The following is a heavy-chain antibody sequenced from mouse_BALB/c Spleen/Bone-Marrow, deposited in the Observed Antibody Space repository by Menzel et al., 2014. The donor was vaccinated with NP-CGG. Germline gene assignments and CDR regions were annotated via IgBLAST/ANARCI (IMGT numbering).Heavy chain of an antibody. V-gene: IGHV5-12-1*01. CDR1: GFAFSGYD. D-gene: IGHD2-2*01. CDR2: ISSGGTNT. CDR3: ARQRGYAYAMDY. J-gene: IGHJ4*01. Sequence: EVKLMESGGGLVKPGGSLKLSCAATGFAFSGYDMSWVRQIPEKRLEWVAYISSGGTNTYYPDSVKVRFTISRDNAKNTLYLQMNSLKSEDTAMYYCARQRGYAYAMDYWGQGTSVTVSS.